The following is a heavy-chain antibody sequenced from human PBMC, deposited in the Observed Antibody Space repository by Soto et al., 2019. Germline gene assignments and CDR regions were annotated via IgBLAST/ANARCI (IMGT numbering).Heavy chain of an antibody. Sequence: QVQLQESGPGLVKPSETLSLTCTVSGGSISSYYWSWVRQPPGKGLEWIGYIYYSGSINYNPSLKSRVTISVDTSKNQFSLKLSSVTAADTAVYYCARFLWFGESRGGNFDYWGQGTLVTVSS. D-gene: IGHD3-10*01. V-gene: IGHV4-59*01. CDR3: ARFLWFGESRGGNFDY. J-gene: IGHJ4*02. CDR1: GGSISSYY. CDR2: IYYSGSI.